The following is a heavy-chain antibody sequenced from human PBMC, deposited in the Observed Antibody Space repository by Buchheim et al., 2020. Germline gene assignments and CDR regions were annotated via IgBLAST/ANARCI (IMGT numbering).Heavy chain of an antibody. D-gene: IGHD2-8*01. J-gene: IGHJ4*02. V-gene: IGHV3-30*03. Sequence: QVQLVESGGGVVQPGRSLRLSCAASGFTFSSYGMHWVRQAPGKGLEWVAVISYVGSNKYYSDSVKGRFTISIDNSKNTLYLPMNSLRAEDTAVYYCIVLMVYASFDYWGQGTL. CDR3: IVLMVYASFDY. CDR1: GFTFSSYG. CDR2: ISYVGSNK.